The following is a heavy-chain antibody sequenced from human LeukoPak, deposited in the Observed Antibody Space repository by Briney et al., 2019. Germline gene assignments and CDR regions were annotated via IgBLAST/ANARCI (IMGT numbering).Heavy chain of an antibody. Sequence: SETLSLTCTVSGGFISSYYWSWIRRPPGKGLEWIGYIYYSGSTNYNPSLKSRVTISVDTSKNQFSLKLSSVTAADTAVYYCAITMVRGVRNMRFDYWGQGTLVTVSS. V-gene: IGHV4-59*01. J-gene: IGHJ4*02. CDR1: GGFISSYY. CDR3: AITMVRGVRNMRFDY. D-gene: IGHD3-10*01. CDR2: IYYSGST.